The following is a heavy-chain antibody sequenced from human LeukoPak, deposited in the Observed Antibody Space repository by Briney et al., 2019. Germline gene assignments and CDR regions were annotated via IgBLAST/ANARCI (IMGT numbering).Heavy chain of an antibody. CDR2: IYYSGST. Sequence: PSETLSLTCTVSGGSISSYYWSWIRQPPGKGLEWIGYIYYSGSTNYNPSLKSRVTISVDTSKNQFSLKLSSVTAADTAVYYCARDMYSGYDWGYYYMDVWGKGTTVTVSS. CDR1: GGSISSYY. V-gene: IGHV4-59*01. J-gene: IGHJ6*03. CDR3: ARDMYSGYDWGYYYMDV. D-gene: IGHD5-12*01.